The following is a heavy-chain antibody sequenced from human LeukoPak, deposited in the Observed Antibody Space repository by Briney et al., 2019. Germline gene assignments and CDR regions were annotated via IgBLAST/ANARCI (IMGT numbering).Heavy chain of an antibody. CDR3: AREAMVRGACFDY. CDR1: GFTFSSYW. D-gene: IGHD3-10*01. Sequence: GGSLRLSCAASGFTFSSYWIHWVRQAPGKGLVWVSRINSDGSSTSYADSVKGRFTIARDNAKNTLYLQMNSLRAEDTAVYYCAREAMVRGACFDYWGQGTLVTDSS. V-gene: IGHV3-74*01. CDR2: INSDGSST. J-gene: IGHJ4*02.